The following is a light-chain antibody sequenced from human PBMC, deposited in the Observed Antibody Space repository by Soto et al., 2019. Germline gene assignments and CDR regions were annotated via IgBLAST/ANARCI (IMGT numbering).Light chain of an antibody. V-gene: IGKV3-20*01. J-gene: IGKJ4*01. Sequence: VMRQSPATLSVSPGEGATLSCRASQGIGDTLAWYQHKPGQTPRLLIYGASGRATGIPDRFSGSGSGTDFTLTISRLEPEDLAVYYCQQYGSSPLTFGGGTKVDIK. CDR3: QQYGSSPLT. CDR1: QGIGDT. CDR2: GAS.